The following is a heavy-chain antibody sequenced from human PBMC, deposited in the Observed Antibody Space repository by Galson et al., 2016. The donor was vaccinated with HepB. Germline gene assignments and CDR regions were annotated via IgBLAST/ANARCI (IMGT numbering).Heavy chain of an antibody. D-gene: IGHD2-15*01. CDR3: AREGNCAGYRCFRFDY. J-gene: IGHJ4*02. V-gene: IGHV1-69*13. CDR2: IIPFVGTP. Sequence: SVKVSCKVYGGTFSRYAISWLRQAPGQGLEWMGGIIPFVGTPPYGQKFQGRVRIFADESTTTAHMELTGLRVDDTAVYYCAREGNCAGYRCFRFDYWGQGTLVTVSS. CDR1: GGTFSRYA.